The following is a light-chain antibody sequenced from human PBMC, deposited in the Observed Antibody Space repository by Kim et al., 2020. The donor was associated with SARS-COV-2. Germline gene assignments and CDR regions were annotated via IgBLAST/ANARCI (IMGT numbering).Light chain of an antibody. CDR3: CSYAGGYTFV. CDR2: DVT. CDR1: TSNVGGFDY. V-gene: IGLV2-11*01. Sequence: QSALTQPRSVSGSPGQSVTISCTGTTSNVGGFDYVSWYQQQSGKAPKLIIYDVTKRPSGVPYRFSASKSGNTASLTISRLQADDEADYYCCSYAGGYTFVFGIGTKVTVL. J-gene: IGLJ1*01.